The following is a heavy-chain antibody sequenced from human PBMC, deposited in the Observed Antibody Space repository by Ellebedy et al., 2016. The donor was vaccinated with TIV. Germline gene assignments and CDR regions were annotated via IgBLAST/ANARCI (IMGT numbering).Heavy chain of an antibody. D-gene: IGHD2-15*01. Sequence: GESLKISCAASGFTFSNAWMSWVRQAPGKGLEWVGRIKSKTDGGTTDYAAPVKGRFTISRDDSKNTLYLQMNSLKTEDTAVYYCTTDSLRILKQMGFDYWGQGTLSPSPQ. V-gene: IGHV3-15*01. CDR3: TTDSLRILKQMGFDY. J-gene: IGHJ4*02. CDR2: IKSKTDGGTT. CDR1: GFTFSNAW.